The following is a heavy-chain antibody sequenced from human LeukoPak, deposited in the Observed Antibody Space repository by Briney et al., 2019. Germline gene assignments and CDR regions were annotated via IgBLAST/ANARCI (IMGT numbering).Heavy chain of an antibody. D-gene: IGHD2-2*02. V-gene: IGHV4-39*01. Sequence: SETLSLTCTVSGGSITSSIDYWGWVRQPPGKGLEWIATIYYRTSTQYNPSLKSRVTMSVDTSKNQFSLKLSSMTAADTAVYYCARHQCSGTRCYNFYFYGMDVWGQGTTVTVSS. J-gene: IGHJ6*02. CDR2: IYYRTST. CDR3: ARHQCSGTRCYNFYFYGMDV. CDR1: GGSITSSIDY.